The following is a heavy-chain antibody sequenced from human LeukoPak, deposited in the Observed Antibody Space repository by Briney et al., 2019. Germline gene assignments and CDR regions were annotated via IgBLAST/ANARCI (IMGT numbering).Heavy chain of an antibody. J-gene: IGHJ5*02. V-gene: IGHV3-11*04. CDR1: EFTFSDYY. CDR2: ISSNGGTM. Sequence: GGSLRLSCAASEFTFSDYYMSWVRKAPGKGLGWVSYISSNGGTMYYADSVKGRFTISRDNAKNTLYLQMNSLRAEDTAVYYCARTGIAARPTVWFDPWGQGTLVTVSP. D-gene: IGHD6-6*01. CDR3: ARTGIAARPTVWFDP.